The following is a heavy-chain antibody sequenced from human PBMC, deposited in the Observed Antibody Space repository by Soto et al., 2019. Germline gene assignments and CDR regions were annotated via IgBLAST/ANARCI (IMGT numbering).Heavy chain of an antibody. CDR1: GGSISSLTYY. CDR3: ARRERYYGSPGWFDP. J-gene: IGHJ5*02. V-gene: IGHV4-39*01. CDR2: VYYNENT. Sequence: SETLSLTCSVSGGSISSLTYYWGWIRQPPGKGLEWIGTVYYNENTYYNPSLKSRVTITVDTAKNQFSLNLRSVTAADTAMYFCARRERYYGSPGWFDPWGPGTLVTVSS. D-gene: IGHD3-10*01.